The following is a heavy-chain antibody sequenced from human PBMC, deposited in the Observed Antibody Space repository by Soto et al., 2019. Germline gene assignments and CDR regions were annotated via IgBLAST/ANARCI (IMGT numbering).Heavy chain of an antibody. CDR1: GNTFANYC. J-gene: IGHJ6*02. CDR2: IYPGDSDI. D-gene: IGHD5-12*01. Sequence: VKISCQGSGNTFANYCIAFVSQMPGHGLEWVGVIYPGDSDIRYGPSFRGQVTISADKSISHVYLQWSSLKASDTAMYYCARNRLRQSYYGMDVWG. CDR3: ARNRLRQSYYGMDV. V-gene: IGHV5-51*01.